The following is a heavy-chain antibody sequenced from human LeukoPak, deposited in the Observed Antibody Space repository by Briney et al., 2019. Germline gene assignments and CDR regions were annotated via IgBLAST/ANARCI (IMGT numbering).Heavy chain of an antibody. CDR2: ISGSGANT. Sequence: PGGSLRLSCAASGFTFSTYAMSWVRQAPGKGLEWVSGISGSGANTYYADSVKGRFTISRDNSKNTLYLQMNSLRAEDTAVYYCAKDRGGRYYYGSGNDYWGQGTLVTVSS. J-gene: IGHJ4*02. D-gene: IGHD3-10*01. V-gene: IGHV3-23*01. CDR1: GFTFSTYA. CDR3: AKDRGGRYYYGSGNDY.